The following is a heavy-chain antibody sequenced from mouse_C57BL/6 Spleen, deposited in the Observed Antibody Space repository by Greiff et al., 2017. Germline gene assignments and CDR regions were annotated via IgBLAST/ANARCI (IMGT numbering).Heavy chain of an antibody. CDR1: GYTFTDYN. V-gene: IGHV1-22*01. D-gene: IGHD3-2*02. Sequence: VQLQQSGPELVKPGASVKMSCKASGYTFTDYNMHWVKQSHGKSLEWIGYINPNNGGTSYNQKFKGKATLTVNKSSSTAYMELRSLTSEDSAVYYCARSELRLLDWFAYWGQGTLVTVSA. J-gene: IGHJ3*01. CDR3: ARSELRLLDWFAY. CDR2: INPNNGGT.